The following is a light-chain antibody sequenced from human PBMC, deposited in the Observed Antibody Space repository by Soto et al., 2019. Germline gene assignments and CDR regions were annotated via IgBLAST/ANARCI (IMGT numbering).Light chain of an antibody. V-gene: IGKV1-5*03. CDR2: KAS. Sequence: DIQMTQSPSTLSASVGDRVTITCRASQSISSWLAWYQQKPGKAPKLLIYKASSIESGVPSRFSGSGSGTEFTLTISSLQPDDFATYYCKQYNTYPITFGQGTRLEIK. CDR1: QSISSW. J-gene: IGKJ5*01. CDR3: KQYNTYPIT.